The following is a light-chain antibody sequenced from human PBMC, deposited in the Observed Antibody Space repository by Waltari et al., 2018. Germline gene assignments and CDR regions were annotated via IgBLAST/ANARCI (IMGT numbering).Light chain of an antibody. CDR1: QTVDRNF. J-gene: IGKJ4*01. CDR2: GAT. Sequence: EIVLTQSPATLSLSPGERATLSCRASQTVDRNFVAWYQHKRGQPPRLLIYGATSRATGIPDRFTGSGSGTDFTLTISRLEPEDFAVYYCQQCSSPPLTFGGGTRVEIK. CDR3: QQCSSPPLT. V-gene: IGKV3-20*01.